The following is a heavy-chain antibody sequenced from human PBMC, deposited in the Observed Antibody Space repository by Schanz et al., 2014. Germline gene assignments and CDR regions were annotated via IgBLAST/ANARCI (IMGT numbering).Heavy chain of an antibody. J-gene: IGHJ4*02. D-gene: IGHD3-3*01. CDR1: GFTFSGYW. CDR3: ARDKGGYYPFDY. Sequence: VQLVESGGGLVQPGGSLRLSCAASGFTFSGYWMSWVRQAPGEGLVWVANIKLDGSEKYYVDSVKGRFTISRDNAKNSLYLQMNSLRAEDTAVYYCARDKGGYYPFDYWGQGTLVTVSS. V-gene: IGHV3-7*01. CDR2: IKLDGSEK.